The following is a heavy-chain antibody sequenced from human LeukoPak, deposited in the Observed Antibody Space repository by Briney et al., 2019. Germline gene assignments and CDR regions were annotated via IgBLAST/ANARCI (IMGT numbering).Heavy chain of an antibody. D-gene: IGHD6-13*01. J-gene: IGHJ6*02. V-gene: IGHV3-21*01. CDR3: ARDEGDSSSAVYYYYGMDV. CDR2: ISSSSSYI. CDR1: GFTFSSYS. Sequence: GGSLRLSCAASGFTFSSYSMNWVRQAPGKGLEWVSSISSSSSYIYYADSVKGRFTISRDNAKNSLYLQMNSLRAEDTAVYYCARDEGDSSSAVYYYYGMDVWGQGTTVTVSS.